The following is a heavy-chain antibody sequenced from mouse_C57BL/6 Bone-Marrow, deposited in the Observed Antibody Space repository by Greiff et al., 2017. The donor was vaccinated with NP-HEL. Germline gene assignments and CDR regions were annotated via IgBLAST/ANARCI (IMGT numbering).Heavy chain of an antibody. J-gene: IGHJ3*01. Sequence: EVQLQQSGPELVKPGASVKISCKASGYTFTDYYMNWVKQSHGKSLEWIGDINPNNGGTSYNQKFKGKATLTVDKSSSTAYMELRSLTSEDSAVYYCAIGETAQACAYWGQGTLVTVSA. CDR1: GYTFTDYY. CDR3: AIGETAQACAY. D-gene: IGHD3-2*02. V-gene: IGHV1-26*01. CDR2: INPNNGGT.